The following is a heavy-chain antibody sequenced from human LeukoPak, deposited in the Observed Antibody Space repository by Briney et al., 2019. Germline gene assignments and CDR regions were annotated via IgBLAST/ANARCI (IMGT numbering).Heavy chain of an antibody. CDR3: GGWGGGAVAGRQTDY. Sequence: GGSLRLSCAASGFSFSSYSMNWVRQAPGKGLEWVSTISSSSSYIYYADSVKGRFTISRDNAKNSLYLQMNSLRAEDTAVYYWGGWGGGAVAGRQTDYWGQGTLVTVSS. J-gene: IGHJ4*02. V-gene: IGHV3-21*01. CDR2: ISSSSSYI. D-gene: IGHD6-19*01. CDR1: GFSFSSYS.